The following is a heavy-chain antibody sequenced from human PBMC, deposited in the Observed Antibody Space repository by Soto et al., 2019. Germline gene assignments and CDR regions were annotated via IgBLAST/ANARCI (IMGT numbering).Heavy chain of an antibody. J-gene: IGHJ4*02. Sequence: SGPTLVKPTQTLTLTCTFSGFSLSTSGVGVGWIRQPPGKALEWLALIYWDDDKRYSPSLKSRLTITKDTSKNQVVLTMTNMDPVDTATYYCAHRREAIAAGNYFDYWGQGTLVTVSS. CDR3: AHRREAIAAGNYFDY. D-gene: IGHD6-13*01. V-gene: IGHV2-5*02. CDR1: GFSLSTSGVG. CDR2: IYWDDDK.